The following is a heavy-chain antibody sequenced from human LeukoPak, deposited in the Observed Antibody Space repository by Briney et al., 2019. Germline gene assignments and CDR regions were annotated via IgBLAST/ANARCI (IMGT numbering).Heavy chain of an antibody. J-gene: IGHJ5*02. V-gene: IGHV3-21*01. Sequence: GGSLRLSCAASGFTFSSYSMNWVRQAPGKGLEWVSSISSSSSYIYYADSVKGRFTISRDNAKNSLYLQMNSLRAEDTAVYYCARDRLYGPNWFDPWGQGTLVTVSS. CDR3: ARDRLYGPNWFDP. D-gene: IGHD3-16*02. CDR1: GFTFSSYS. CDR2: ISSSSSYI.